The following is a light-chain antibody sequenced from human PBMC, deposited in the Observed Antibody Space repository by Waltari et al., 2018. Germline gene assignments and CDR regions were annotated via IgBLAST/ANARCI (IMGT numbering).Light chain of an antibody. Sequence: SYVLTQHPSVSVAPGETARITCGGDKIGSYSVHWYQQRPGQAPVLVIFYDGDRPSGIPERVSGSNSGNTATLTITRVEAGYEANYYCQVGHPAIDPGVFGPGTEVTV. CDR1: KIGSYS. J-gene: IGLJ1*01. V-gene: IGLV3-21*04. CDR2: YDG. CDR3: QVGHPAIDPGV.